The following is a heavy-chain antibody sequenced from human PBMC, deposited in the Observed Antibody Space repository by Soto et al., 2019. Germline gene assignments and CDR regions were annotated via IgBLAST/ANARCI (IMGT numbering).Heavy chain of an antibody. D-gene: IGHD3-10*01. CDR2: ITNTGVAT. Sequence: GGSLRLSCAASGFTFSTNAMSWVRQARGKGLEWVSVITNTGVATLYADSVKGRFTISRDNSKNTLYLQMNSLRAEDTAIYYSARASGESYPGSRVFDSWGQGTRVTVS. J-gene: IGHJ4*02. V-gene: IGHV3-23*01. CDR3: ARASGESYPGSRVFDS. CDR1: GFTFSTNA.